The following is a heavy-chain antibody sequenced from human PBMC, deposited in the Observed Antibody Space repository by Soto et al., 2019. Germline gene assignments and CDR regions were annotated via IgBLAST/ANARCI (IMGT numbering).Heavy chain of an antibody. CDR2: IYPGDSDT. J-gene: IGHJ4*02. CDR1: GYSFTSYW. V-gene: IGHV5-51*01. D-gene: IGHD2-2*01. CDR3: ARQYCSSTSCYQAFDY. Sequence: PGESLKISCKGSGYSFTSYWICWVRQMPWKGLEWMGIIYPGDSDTRYSPSFQGQVTTSGDKSISTAYLQWSSLKASDTAMYYCARQYCSSTSCYQAFDYWGQGTLVTVSS.